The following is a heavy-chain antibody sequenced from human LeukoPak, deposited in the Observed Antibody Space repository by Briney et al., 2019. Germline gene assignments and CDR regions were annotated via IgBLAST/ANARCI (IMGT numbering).Heavy chain of an antibody. J-gene: IGHJ4*02. CDR3: ARGANWGSPDY. CDR1: GGSISSDY. CDR2: IYYSGTT. D-gene: IGHD7-27*01. Sequence: SETLSLTCTVSGGSISSDYWSWIRQSPGKGLEWIGYIYYSGTTSYNPSLKSRVTISLDTSKNQFSLKLSSVTAADTAVHYCARGANWGSPDYWGQGTLVTVSS. V-gene: IGHV4-59*01.